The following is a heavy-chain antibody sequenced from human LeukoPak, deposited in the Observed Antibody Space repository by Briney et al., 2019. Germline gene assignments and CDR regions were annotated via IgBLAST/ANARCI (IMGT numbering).Heavy chain of an antibody. CDR1: GFTFNNYA. Sequence: PGGSLRLSCTASGFTFNNYAMYWVRQAPRKGLEWVAGIFGSGGSAHYADSVKGRFTISRDNSKNTVYLQMDSLRGEDTAVYYCKKTTTGYSSGQYPGWPADHWGQGALVTVSS. D-gene: IGHD3-22*01. V-gene: IGHV3-23*01. CDR3: KKTTTGYSSGQYPGWPADH. CDR2: IFGSGGSA. J-gene: IGHJ4*02.